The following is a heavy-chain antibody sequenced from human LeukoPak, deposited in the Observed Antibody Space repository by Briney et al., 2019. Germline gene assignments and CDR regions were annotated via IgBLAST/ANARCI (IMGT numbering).Heavy chain of an antibody. CDR2: ISWNSGSI. J-gene: IGHJ4*02. CDR1: GFTFDDYA. V-gene: IGHV3-9*03. D-gene: IGHD2-8*01. Sequence: GGSLRLSCAASGFTFDDYAMHWVRQAPGKGLEWVSGISWNSGSIGYADSVKGRFTISRDNAKNSLYLQMNSLRAEDMALYYCAKDKAAVLMVYAPPTFDYWGQGTLVTVSS. CDR3: AKDKAAVLMVYAPPTFDY.